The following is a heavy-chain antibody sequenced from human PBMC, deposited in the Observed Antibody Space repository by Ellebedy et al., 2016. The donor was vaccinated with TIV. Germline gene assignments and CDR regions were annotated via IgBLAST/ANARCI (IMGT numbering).Heavy chain of an antibody. CDR1: GFTFSSYW. CDR3: VRTPFDY. J-gene: IGHJ4*02. CDR2: VKHDGSET. Sequence: GESLKISXAASGFTFSSYWMSWVRQAPGKGLEWVANVKHDGSETYYVDSVKGRFTISRDNAKNSLYLQMNSLRAEDTAVYYCVRTPFDYWGQGILVTVSS. D-gene: IGHD2-15*01. V-gene: IGHV3-7*01.